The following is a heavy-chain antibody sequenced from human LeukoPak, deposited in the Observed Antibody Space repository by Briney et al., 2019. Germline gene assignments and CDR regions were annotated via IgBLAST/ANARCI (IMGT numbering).Heavy chain of an antibody. CDR3: ARAWYSWGYYFDY. J-gene: IGHJ4*02. CDR2: ISSSSSTI. CDR1: GFTFSSYS. V-gene: IGHV3-48*02. Sequence: PGGSLRLSCAASGFTFSSYSMNWVRKAPGTGLEWVSYISSSSSTIFYADSVKGRFTISRDNAKNSLYLQMHSLRDEDTAVYYCARAWYSWGYYFDYWGQGTLVTVSS. D-gene: IGHD1-26*01.